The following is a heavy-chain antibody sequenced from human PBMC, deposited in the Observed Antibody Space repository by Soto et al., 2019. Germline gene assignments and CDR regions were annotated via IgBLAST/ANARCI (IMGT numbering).Heavy chain of an antibody. J-gene: IGHJ4*02. CDR2: ILYDGSNK. D-gene: IGHD3-3*01. V-gene: IGHV3-33*01. Sequence: QVQLVESGGDVVQPGRSLRLSCAASGFTFSNYGMHWARQAPGKGLEWVAAILYDGSNKYYADSVKGRFTISRDNSKNTLYLQMNSLRAEHTAVYYCPGWTYNFDYCGQGTLATVSS. CDR3: PGWTYNFDY. CDR1: GFTFSNYG.